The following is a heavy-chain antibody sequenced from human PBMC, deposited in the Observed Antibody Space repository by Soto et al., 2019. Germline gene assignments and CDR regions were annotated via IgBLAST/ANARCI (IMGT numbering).Heavy chain of an antibody. Sequence: EVQLLESGGGLVQPGGSLRLSCAASGFTFSSYALNWVRQAPGKGLEWVSVISGSGDITYYADSVKGPFTISRDNSKNTLDLQRNTLRAEATAVYHCALDFGTDGFLSAYYTCYYMALLCKSTTVTVSS. D-gene: IGHD3-3*01. CDR2: ISGSGDIT. CDR3: ALDFGTDGFLSAYYTCYYMAL. CDR1: GFTFSSYA. V-gene: IGHV3-23*01. J-gene: IGHJ6*03.